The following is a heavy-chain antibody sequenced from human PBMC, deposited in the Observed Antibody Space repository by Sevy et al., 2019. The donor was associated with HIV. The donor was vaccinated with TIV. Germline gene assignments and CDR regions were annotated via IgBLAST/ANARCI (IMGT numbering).Heavy chain of an antibody. CDR1: GFTFSSYA. D-gene: IGHD2-2*01. CDR3: AKDPFFLGVVPPRNWFDP. V-gene: IGHV3-23*01. CDR2: ISGSGGST. J-gene: IGHJ5*02. Sequence: GGSLRLSCAASGFTFSSYAMSWVRQAPGKGLEWVSAISGSGGSTYYADSVKGRFTISRDNSKNTLYLQMNSLRAEDTAVYYCAKDPFFLGVVPPRNWFDPWGQGTLVTVSS.